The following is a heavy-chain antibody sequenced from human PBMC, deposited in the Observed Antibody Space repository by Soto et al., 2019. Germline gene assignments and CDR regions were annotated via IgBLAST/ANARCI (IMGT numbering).Heavy chain of an antibody. V-gene: IGHV3-30*18. J-gene: IGHJ5*02. D-gene: IGHD5-18*01. CDR3: AKDLAPAMDPYNWFDP. Sequence: GGSLRLSCAASGFTFSSYGMHWFRQAPGKGLEWVAVISYDGSNKYYADSVKGRFTISRDNSKNTLYLQMNSLRAEDTAVYYCAKDLAPAMDPYNWFDPWGQGTLVTVSS. CDR1: GFTFSSYG. CDR2: ISYDGSNK.